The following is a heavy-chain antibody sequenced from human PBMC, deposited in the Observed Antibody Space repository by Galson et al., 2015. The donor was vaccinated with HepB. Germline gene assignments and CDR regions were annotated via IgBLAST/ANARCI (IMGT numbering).Heavy chain of an antibody. CDR3: AKDHGSGWYGEPDWYFDL. J-gene: IGHJ2*01. CDR1: GFTFSSYG. CDR2: ISYDGSNK. V-gene: IGHV3-30*18. Sequence: SLRLSCAASGFTFSSYGMHWVRQAPGKGLEWVAVISYDGSNKYYADSVKGRFTISRDNSKNTLYLQMNSLRAEDTAVYYCAKDHGSGWYGEPDWYFDLWGRGTLVTVSS. D-gene: IGHD6-19*01.